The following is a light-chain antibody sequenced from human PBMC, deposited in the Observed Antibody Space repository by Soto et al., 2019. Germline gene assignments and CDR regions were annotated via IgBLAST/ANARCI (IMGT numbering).Light chain of an antibody. CDR2: DNN. Sequence: QSVLTQPPSVSAAPGQKVTMSCSGSTSNTGNNFVSWYQQLPGTAPKLLIYDNNKRPSGIPDRFSGSKSGTSATLGITGLQTGDEADYYCGTWDSSLSCVVFGGGTKVTVL. J-gene: IGLJ2*01. V-gene: IGLV1-51*01. CDR1: TSNTGNNF. CDR3: GTWDSSLSCVV.